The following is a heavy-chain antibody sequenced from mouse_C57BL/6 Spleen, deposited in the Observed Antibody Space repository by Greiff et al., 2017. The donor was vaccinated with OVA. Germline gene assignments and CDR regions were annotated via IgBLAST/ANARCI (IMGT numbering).Heavy chain of an antibody. CDR1: GFTFSSYA. CDR3: ARVIPPDGYYDAMDY. Sequence: EVQGVESGGGLVKPGGSLKLSCAASGFTFSSYAMSWVRQTPEKRLEWVATISDGGSYTYYPDNVKGRFTISRDNAKNNLYLQMSHLKSEDTAMYYCARVIPPDGYYDAMDYWGQGTSVTVSS. D-gene: IGHD2-3*01. CDR2: ISDGGSYT. J-gene: IGHJ4*01. V-gene: IGHV5-4*01.